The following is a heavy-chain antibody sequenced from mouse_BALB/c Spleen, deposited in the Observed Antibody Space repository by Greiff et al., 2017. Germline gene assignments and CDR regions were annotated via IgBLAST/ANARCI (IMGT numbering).Heavy chain of an antibody. CDR2: IDPSDSYT. J-gene: IGHJ3*01. V-gene: IGHV1-69*02. CDR1: GYTFTSYW. D-gene: IGHD2-1*01. Sequence: QVQLQQPGAELVKPGASVKLSCKASGYTFTSYWMHWVKQRPGQGLEWIGEIDPSDSYTNYNQKFKGKATLTVDKSSSTAYMQLSSLTSEDSAVYYCARLGGNPWFAYWGQGTLVTVSA. CDR3: ARLGGNPWFAY.